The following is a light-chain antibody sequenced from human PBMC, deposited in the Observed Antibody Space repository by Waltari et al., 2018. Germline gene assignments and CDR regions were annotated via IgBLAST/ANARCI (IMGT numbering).Light chain of an antibody. J-gene: IGKJ2*01. CDR2: ETS. V-gene: IGKV1-5*03. CDR1: QSFVSR. Sequence: DIQMTQSTSTLSASVGDRVTITCRASQSFVSRLAWYQQKPGKAPRLLIYETSSLQSGVPSRFSGSGSGTEFTLTISSLQPDDFATYYCQHYNGYPYTFGQGTKLEIK. CDR3: QHYNGYPYT.